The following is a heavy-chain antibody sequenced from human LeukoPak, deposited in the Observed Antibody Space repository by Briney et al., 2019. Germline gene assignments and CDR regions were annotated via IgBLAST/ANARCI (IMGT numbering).Heavy chain of an antibody. CDR3: TTGPGRHTSTTDY. D-gene: IGHD1-1*01. Sequence: GGSLRLSCAASGFTFNNAWMSWVRQPPGKGLEWIGRIRSKADGGRTEYAAPMEGRFIISRDDSRNTVYLQVNSVKTEDTAVYYCTTGPGRHTSTTDYWGQGTLVTVSS. V-gene: IGHV3-15*01. CDR2: IRSKADGGRT. CDR1: GFTFNNAW. J-gene: IGHJ4*02.